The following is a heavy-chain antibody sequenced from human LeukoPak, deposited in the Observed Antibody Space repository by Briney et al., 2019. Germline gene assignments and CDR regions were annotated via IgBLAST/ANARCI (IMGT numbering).Heavy chain of an antibody. CDR2: IRYDGSNK. CDR3: AKDHPDYYDSSGYFDY. V-gene: IGHV3-30*02. J-gene: IGHJ4*02. D-gene: IGHD3-22*01. CDR1: GFTFSSYS. Sequence: PGGSLRLSCAASGFTFSSYSMNWVRQAPGKGLEWVAFIRYDGSNKYYADSVKGRFTISRDNSKNTLYLQMNSLRAEDTAVYYCAKDHPDYYDSSGYFDYWGQGTLVTVSS.